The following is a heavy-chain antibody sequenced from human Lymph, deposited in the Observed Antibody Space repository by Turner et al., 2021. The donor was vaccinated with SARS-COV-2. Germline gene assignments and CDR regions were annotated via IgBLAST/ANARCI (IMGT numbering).Heavy chain of an antibody. D-gene: IGHD3-22*01. J-gene: IGHJ4*02. CDR1: GFTFSSYA. CDR2: ISGSGGST. V-gene: IGHV3-23*01. CDR3: AKNEMAMIVVVITLFDY. Sequence: EVQLLEPGGGSVQPGGSLTLSWPAAGFTFSSYAMSWVRQAPGKGLEWVSVISGSGGSTNYADSVKGRFTISRDNSKNTLYLQMNSLRAEDTAVYYCAKNEMAMIVVVITLFDYWGQGTLVTVSS.